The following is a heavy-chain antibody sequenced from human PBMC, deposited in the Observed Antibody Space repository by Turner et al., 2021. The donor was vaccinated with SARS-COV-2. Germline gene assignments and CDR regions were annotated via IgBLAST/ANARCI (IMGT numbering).Heavy chain of an antibody. V-gene: IGHV3-33*01. J-gene: IGHJ4*02. Sequence: QVQLVESEGGVVQPGRSLRLSCAASGFTFSSYGMHWVRQAPGKGLEWVAVIWYAGSYKYYADSVKGRFTISRDNSKNTLYLQMNSLRAEDTALYYCARDGGTGTTFPFFDYWGQGTLVTVSS. CDR3: ARDGGTGTTFPFFDY. D-gene: IGHD1-7*01. CDR1: GFTFSSYG. CDR2: IWYAGSYK.